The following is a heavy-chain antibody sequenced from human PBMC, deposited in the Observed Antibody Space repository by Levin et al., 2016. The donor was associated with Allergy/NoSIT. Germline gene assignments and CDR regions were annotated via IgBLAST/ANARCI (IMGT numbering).Heavy chain of an antibody. CDR2: IYSTGSP. J-gene: IGHJ4*02. V-gene: IGHV4-4*08. CDR1: GASITNDH. CDR3: ARRIVKAGDY. D-gene: IGHD6-13*01. Sequence: SETLSLTCTVSGASITNDHWGWIRQPAGKGLEWIGYIYSTGSPNYNPSLKSRVTMSLDASTNQFSLKLTSVTAADTAVYYCARRIVKAGDYWGQGTLVTVSS.